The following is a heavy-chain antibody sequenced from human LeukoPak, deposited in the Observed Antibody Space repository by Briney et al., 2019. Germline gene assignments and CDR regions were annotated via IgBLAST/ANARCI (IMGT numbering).Heavy chain of an antibody. Sequence: GGSLRLSCAASGFTFSSYGMHWVRQAPGKGLEWVAVIWYDGSNKYYADSVKGRFTISRDNSKNTLYLQMNSLRAEDTAVYYCASSSYYDSSGPRAYWGQGNLVTVSS. CDR1: GFTFSSYG. CDR3: ASSSYYDSSGPRAY. CDR2: IWYDGSNK. V-gene: IGHV3-33*01. D-gene: IGHD3-22*01. J-gene: IGHJ4*02.